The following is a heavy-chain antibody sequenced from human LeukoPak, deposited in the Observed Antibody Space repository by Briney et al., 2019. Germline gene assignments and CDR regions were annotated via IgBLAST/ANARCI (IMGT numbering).Heavy chain of an antibody. V-gene: IGHV1-46*01. CDR2: INPSGGST. CDR1: GYTFTSYA. D-gene: IGHD3-10*01. J-gene: IGHJ4*02. Sequence: GASVKVSCKASGYTFTSYAMNWVRRAPGQGLEWMGIINPSGGSTSYAQKFQGRVTMTRDTSISTAYMELSRLRSDDTAVYYCARALWFGELSYYFDYWGQGTLVTVSS. CDR3: ARALWFGELSYYFDY.